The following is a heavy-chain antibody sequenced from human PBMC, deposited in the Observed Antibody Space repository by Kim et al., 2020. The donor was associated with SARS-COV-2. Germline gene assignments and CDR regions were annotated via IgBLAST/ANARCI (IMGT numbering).Heavy chain of an antibody. J-gene: IGHJ6*02. CDR3: AKDIAVATYYYYYGMDV. D-gene: IGHD6-19*01. Sequence: VKGRFTISRDNSKNTLYLQMNSLRAEDTAVYYCAKDIAVATYYYYYGMDVWGQGTTVTVSS. V-gene: IGHV3-30*02.